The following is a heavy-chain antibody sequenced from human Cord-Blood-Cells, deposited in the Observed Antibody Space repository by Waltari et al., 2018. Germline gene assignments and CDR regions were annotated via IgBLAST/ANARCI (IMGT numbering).Heavy chain of an antibody. Sequence: QLQLQESGPGLVKPSETLSLTCTVSGGSISSSSYYWGWTLQPPGKGLEWIGSIYYSGSTYYNPSLKSRVTISVDTSKNQFSLKLSSVTAADTAVYYCARGDEFSEQYGGFDYWGQGTLVTVSS. V-gene: IGHV4-39*07. CDR2: IYYSGST. CDR3: ARGDEFSEQYGGFDY. D-gene: IGHD2-15*01. CDR1: GGSISSSSYY. J-gene: IGHJ4*02.